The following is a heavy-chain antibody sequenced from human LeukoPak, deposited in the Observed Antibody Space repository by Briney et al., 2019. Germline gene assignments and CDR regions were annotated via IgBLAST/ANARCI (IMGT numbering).Heavy chain of an antibody. J-gene: IGHJ4*02. CDR2: ISGSDAST. CDR3: AKSSRDAYSIDY. V-gene: IGHV3-23*01. D-gene: IGHD5-24*01. Sequence: PGGSLRLSCAVSGVTVSSNHMSWVRQAPGKGLEWVSAISGSDASTYYADSVKGRFTISRDNSKNTLSVQMNSLRAEDTAVYYCAKSSRDAYSIDYWGQGTLVTVSS. CDR1: GVTVSSNH.